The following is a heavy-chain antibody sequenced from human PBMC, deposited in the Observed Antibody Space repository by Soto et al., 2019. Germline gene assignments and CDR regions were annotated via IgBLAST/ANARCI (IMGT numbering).Heavy chain of an antibody. CDR3: ARDRPDSLNSFDAFDI. Sequence: QVQLQESGPGLVKPSETLSLTCTVSGGSVNSGSHYWSWIRQPPGEGLEWIAYISYSGSTNYNPSLRSRATISIDMSKNQFSLRLRSVTAADTAVYYCARDRPDSLNSFDAFDIRGHGTTVTVSS. J-gene: IGHJ3*02. D-gene: IGHD3-22*01. V-gene: IGHV4-61*01. CDR2: ISYSGST. CDR1: GGSVNSGSHY.